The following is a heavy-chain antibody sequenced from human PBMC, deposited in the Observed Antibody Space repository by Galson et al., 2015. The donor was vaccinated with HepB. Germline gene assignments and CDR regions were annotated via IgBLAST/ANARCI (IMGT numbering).Heavy chain of an antibody. CDR2: INAGNGNT. Sequence: SVKVSCKASGYTFTGYSMHWVRQAPGQRLEWMGWINAGNGNTKYSEKFQGRVTFTRDTSATTAYMELNSLRSEDTAVYYCARDGLEADYRYTWPLGSWGQGTLVTVSS. CDR1: GYTFTGYS. V-gene: IGHV1-3*01. J-gene: IGHJ5*02. CDR3: ARDGLEADYRYTWPLGS. D-gene: IGHD3-3*01.